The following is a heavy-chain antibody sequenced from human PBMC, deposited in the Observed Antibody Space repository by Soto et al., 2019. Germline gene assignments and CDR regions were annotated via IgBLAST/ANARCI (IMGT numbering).Heavy chain of an antibody. CDR2: VLPTGSST. Sequence: HPGGSLRLSCAASGFTFSTYTMNWVRQPPGKGLEWVSGVLPTGSSTVYADSVKGRFTISRDNSKNTLYLQMNNLRAEDTAIYYCAKDFTPDGFWDFDYWGQGXLVTVYS. V-gene: IGHV3-23*01. J-gene: IGHJ4*02. CDR3: AKDFTPDGFWDFDY. CDR1: GFTFSTYT. D-gene: IGHD4-17*01.